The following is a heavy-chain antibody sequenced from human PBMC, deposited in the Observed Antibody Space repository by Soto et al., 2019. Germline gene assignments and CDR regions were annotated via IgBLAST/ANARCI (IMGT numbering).Heavy chain of an antibody. Sequence: PSETLSLTCTVSGGSISSGGYYWSWIRQHPGKGLEWIGYIYHSGSTYYNPSLKSRVTISVDTFKNQFSLKLSSVTAADTAVYYCARLDYGGSVGYFDYWGQGTLVTVSS. CDR2: IYHSGST. D-gene: IGHD4-17*01. J-gene: IGHJ4*02. CDR1: GGSISSGGYY. V-gene: IGHV4-31*03. CDR3: ARLDYGGSVGYFDY.